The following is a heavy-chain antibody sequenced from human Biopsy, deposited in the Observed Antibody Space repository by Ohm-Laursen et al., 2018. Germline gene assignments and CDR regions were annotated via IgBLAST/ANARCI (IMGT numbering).Heavy chain of an antibody. V-gene: IGHV4-31*03. CDR2: IYHSGTT. J-gene: IGHJ4*02. Sequence: TLSLTCTVSGVSISVDGYYWAWIRQLPEKGLDWIGYIYHSGTTYYNPSLKSRLTMSVDTSKNEFSLRLRSVTAADTAVYLCGNEVHGRDYWGLGAQVTVSS. D-gene: IGHD2-15*01. CDR3: GNEVHGRDY. CDR1: GVSISVDGYY.